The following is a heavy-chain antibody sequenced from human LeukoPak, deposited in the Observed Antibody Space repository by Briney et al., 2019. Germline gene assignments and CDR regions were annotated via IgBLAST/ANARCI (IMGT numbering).Heavy chain of an antibody. V-gene: IGHV4-31*03. CDR3: ASGREVTATLPF. CDR2: IYSSGST. J-gene: IGHJ4*02. D-gene: IGHD2-15*01. CDR1: GGSISSGDYY. Sequence: SETLSLTCTVSGGSISSGDYYWSWIRQHPGKGLEWIGYIYSSGSTYYNPSLKSRVTISVDTSKNQFSLNLNSVTAADTAVYYCASGREVTATLPFWGQGTLVTVSS.